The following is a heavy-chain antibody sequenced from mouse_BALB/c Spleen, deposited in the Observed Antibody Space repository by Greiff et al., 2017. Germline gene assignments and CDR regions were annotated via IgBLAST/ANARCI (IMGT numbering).Heavy chain of an antibody. CDR1: GYTFTSYW. CDR2: INPSNGRT. Sequence: VQLQQPGAELVKPGASVKLSCKASGYTFTSYWMHWVKQRPGQGLEWIGEINPSNGRTNYNEKFKSKATLTVDKSSSTAYMQLSSLTSEDSAVYYCASTGTLDYWGQGTTLTVSS. V-gene: IGHV1S81*02. D-gene: IGHD4-1*02. J-gene: IGHJ2*01. CDR3: ASTGTLDY.